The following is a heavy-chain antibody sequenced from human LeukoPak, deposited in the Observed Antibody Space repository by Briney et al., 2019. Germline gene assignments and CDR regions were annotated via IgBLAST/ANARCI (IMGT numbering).Heavy chain of an antibody. V-gene: IGHV3-48*02. CDR3: ARDSYCGGDCYSGAFDI. Sequence: GGSLTLSCAASGFTSSSYRMKWVRQAPGKGLEWVSYISSSRSTIYYADSVKGRFTISRDHAKNSLYLQINSVRDEDTAVYYCARDSYCGGDCYSGAFDIWGQGTMVTVSS. CDR2: ISSSRSTI. D-gene: IGHD2-21*02. CDR1: GFTSSSYR. J-gene: IGHJ3*02.